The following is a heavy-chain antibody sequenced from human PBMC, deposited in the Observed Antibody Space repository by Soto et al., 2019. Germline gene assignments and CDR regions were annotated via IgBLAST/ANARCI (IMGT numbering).Heavy chain of an antibody. Sequence: ASVKVSCKASGYTFTSYGISWVRQAPGQGLEWMGWISAYNGNTNYAQKLQGRVTMTTDTSTSTAYMELRSLRSDDTAVYYCARDCSGGSCSPINWFDPWGQGTLVTVS. D-gene: IGHD2-15*01. CDR1: GYTFTSYG. J-gene: IGHJ5*02. V-gene: IGHV1-18*01. CDR3: ARDCSGGSCSPINWFDP. CDR2: ISAYNGNT.